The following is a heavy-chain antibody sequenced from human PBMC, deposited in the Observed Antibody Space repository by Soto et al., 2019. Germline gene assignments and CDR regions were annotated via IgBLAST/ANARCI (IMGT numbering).Heavy chain of an antibody. D-gene: IGHD3-16*02. CDR3: ARGRRTRELSERSFDY. CDR1: GFSFNIYA. V-gene: IGHV3-23*01. Sequence: EVQLLESGGGLVQPGGSLRLSCTASGFSFNIYAMNWVRQAPGKGLEWVSAIGASDGTTYYADSVQGRFTISRDNSKNTLYLRMNSLRVEDTAIYYCARGRRTRELSERSFDYWGQGTLVSFSS. J-gene: IGHJ4*02. CDR2: IGASDGTT.